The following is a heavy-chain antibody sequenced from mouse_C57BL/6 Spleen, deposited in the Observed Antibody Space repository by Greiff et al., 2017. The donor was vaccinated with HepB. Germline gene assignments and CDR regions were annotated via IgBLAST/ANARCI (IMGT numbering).Heavy chain of an antibody. J-gene: IGHJ1*03. Sequence: EVQRVESGGGLVQPGGSLKLSCAASGFTFSDYYMYWVRQTPEKRLEWVAYISNGGGSTYYPDTVKGRFTISRDNAKNTLYLQMSRLKSEDTAMYYCARRPTMIRGWYFAVWGKGTTVTVSS. CDR2: ISNGGGST. D-gene: IGHD2-4*01. CDR3: ARRPTMIRGWYFAV. V-gene: IGHV5-12*01. CDR1: GFTFSDYY.